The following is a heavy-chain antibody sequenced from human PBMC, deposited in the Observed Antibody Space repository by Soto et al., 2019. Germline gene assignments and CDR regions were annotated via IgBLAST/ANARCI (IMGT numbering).Heavy chain of an antibody. J-gene: IGHJ4*02. CDR2: ISYDGSNK. CDR3: ARDRRDFGFLEWSYYFDY. V-gene: IGHV3-30-3*01. D-gene: IGHD3-3*01. Sequence: QVQLVESGGGVVQPGRSLRLSCAASGFTFSTYAMHWVRQAPGKGLEWVAVISYDGSNKYYADSVKGRFTISRDNSKNTLYLQMHRQRAEDTAVYYCARDRRDFGFLEWSYYFDYWGQGTLVTVSS. CDR1: GFTFSTYA.